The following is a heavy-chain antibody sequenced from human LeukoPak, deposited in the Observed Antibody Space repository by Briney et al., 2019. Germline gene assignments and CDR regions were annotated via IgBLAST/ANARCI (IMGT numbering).Heavy chain of an antibody. CDR1: GGSISSSSYY. Sequence: SETLSLTCTVSGGSISSSSYYWGWIRQPPGKGLEWIGSIYYSGSTYYNPSLKSRVTISVDTSKNQFSLKLSSVTAADTAVYYCARAAKVSTMAGHYFDYWGQGTLVTVSS. CDR2: IYYSGST. D-gene: IGHD3-10*01. CDR3: ARAAKVSTMAGHYFDY. J-gene: IGHJ4*02. V-gene: IGHV4-39*07.